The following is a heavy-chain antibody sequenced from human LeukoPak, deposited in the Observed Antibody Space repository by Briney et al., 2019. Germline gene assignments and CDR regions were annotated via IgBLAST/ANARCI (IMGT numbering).Heavy chain of an antibody. J-gene: IGHJ4*02. V-gene: IGHV3-33*08. CDR1: GFTFSSYG. CDR2: IWYDETNK. Sequence: GGSLRLSCAASGFTFSSYGMHWVRQAPGKGLEWVAVIWYDETNKYYADSVKGRFTISRDNSKNTLYLQMNSLRAEDTAVYYCARDFVLVATTSSHSRLDYWGQGTLVTVSS. D-gene: IGHD2-8*02. CDR3: ARDFVLVATTSSHSRLDY.